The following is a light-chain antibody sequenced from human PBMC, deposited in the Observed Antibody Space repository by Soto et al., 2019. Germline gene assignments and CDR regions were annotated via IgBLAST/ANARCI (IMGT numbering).Light chain of an antibody. J-gene: IGKJ4*01. CDR1: QSVSSY. V-gene: IGKV3-11*01. CDR2: DAS. CDR3: QQYGNSPPLT. Sequence: EIVLTQSPATLSLSPGERATLSCRASQSVSSYLAWYQQKPGQAPRLLIYDASNRATGIPARFSGSGSGTDFTLTISSLEPEDFALYYCQQYGNSPPLTFGGGTKVDIK.